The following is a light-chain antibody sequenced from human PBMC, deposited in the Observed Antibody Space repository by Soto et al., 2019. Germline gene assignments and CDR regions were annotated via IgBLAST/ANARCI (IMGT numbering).Light chain of an antibody. Sequence: IQMTQSPSCLSASVGERVTVTFRASQSISRYLNWYQQRPGKAPKLLIYAAYTLQRGVTSRFSGSGFGTEFTITISSLQPEDFATYYCQPSHSTPLTFGGGTQVEIK. CDR1: QSISRY. V-gene: IGKV1-39*01. J-gene: IGKJ4*01. CDR2: AAY. CDR3: QPSHSTPLT.